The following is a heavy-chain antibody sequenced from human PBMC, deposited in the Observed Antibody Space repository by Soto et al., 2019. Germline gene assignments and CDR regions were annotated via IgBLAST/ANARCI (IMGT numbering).Heavy chain of an antibody. V-gene: IGHV4-30-4*01. D-gene: IGHD2-21*01. CDR1: GGSISDGAYY. CDR3: ASGLSGDKVDQ. J-gene: IGHJ4*02. CDR2: IYNSGNT. Sequence: QVQLQESGPGLVKPSQTLSLTCTVSGGSISDGAYYWSWIRQPPGKGLEWLGHIYNSGNTYNNPSLRSRLTISLDTSKSQFSLNLNSVTAADTAVYYCASGLSGDKVDQWGQGTLVTVSS.